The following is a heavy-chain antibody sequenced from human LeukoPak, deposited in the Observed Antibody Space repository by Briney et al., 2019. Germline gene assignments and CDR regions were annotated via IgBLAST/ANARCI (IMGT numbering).Heavy chain of an antibody. V-gene: IGHV1-18*01. CDR1: GYTFTSYG. CDR2: ISAYNGNT. Sequence: ASVEVSCKASGYTFTSYGISWVRQAPGQGLEWMGWISAYNGNTNYAQKLQGRVTMTTDTSTSTAYMELRSLRSDDTAVYYCARDWRDDILTGSEADWYYYYYVMDVWGQGTTVTVSS. J-gene: IGHJ6*02. CDR3: ARDWRDDILTGSEADWYYYYYVMDV. D-gene: IGHD3-9*01.